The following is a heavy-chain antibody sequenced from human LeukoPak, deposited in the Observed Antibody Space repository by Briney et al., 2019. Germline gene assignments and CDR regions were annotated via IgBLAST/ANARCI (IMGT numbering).Heavy chain of an antibody. V-gene: IGHV5-51*01. Sequence: GESLKISCKGSGYSLTSYWIGWVRQMPGKGLEWMGIIYPGDSDTRYSPSFQGQVTISADKSISTAYLQWSSLKASDTAMYYCASSLDSSSSALDIWGQGTMVTVSS. CDR3: ASSLDSSSSALDI. J-gene: IGHJ3*02. CDR2: IYPGDSDT. D-gene: IGHD6-6*01. CDR1: GYSLTSYW.